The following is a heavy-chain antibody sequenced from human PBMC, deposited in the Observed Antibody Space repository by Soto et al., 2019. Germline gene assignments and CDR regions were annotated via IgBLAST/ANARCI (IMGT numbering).Heavy chain of an antibody. J-gene: IGHJ6*02. CDR3: ARDVPLNYYDGTFSYYAMDV. CDR1: GYTFTSYA. Sequence: SVKVSCKASGYTFTSYAMHWVRQAPGQGLEWMGGIIPFFKATNYAQKFQGRVTITADDSTSTAYMDLYSLRSGDTAVYYCARDVPLNYYDGTFSYYAMDVWGQGTRVTVSS. V-gene: IGHV1-69*13. CDR2: IIPFFKAT. D-gene: IGHD3-16*01.